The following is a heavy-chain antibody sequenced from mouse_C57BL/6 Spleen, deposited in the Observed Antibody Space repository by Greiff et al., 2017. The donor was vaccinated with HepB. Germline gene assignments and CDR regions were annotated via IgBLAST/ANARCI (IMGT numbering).Heavy chain of an antibody. CDR1: GYAFSSYW. CDR2: IYPGDGDT. J-gene: IGHJ3*01. Sequence: VQLQQSGAELVKPGASVKISCKASGYAFSSYWMNWVKQRPGKGLEWIGQIYPGDGDTNYNGKFKGKATLTADKSSSTAYMQLSSLTSEDSAVYFCARSDYYGSSYYFAYWGQGTLVTVSA. V-gene: IGHV1-80*01. D-gene: IGHD1-1*01. CDR3: ARSDYYGSSYYFAY.